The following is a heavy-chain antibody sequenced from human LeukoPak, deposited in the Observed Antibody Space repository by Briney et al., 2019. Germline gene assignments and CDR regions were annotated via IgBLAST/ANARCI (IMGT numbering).Heavy chain of an antibody. CDR3: TRDDSGDCDY. V-gene: IGHV1-69*04. CDR1: GGTFSSYA. CDR2: IIPILGIA. D-gene: IGHD2-15*01. J-gene: IGHJ4*02. Sequence: ASVKVSCKASGGTFSSYAISWVRQAPGQGLEWMGRIIPILGIANYAQKFQGRVTITADKSTSTAYMELSSLRSEDTAVYYCTRDDSGDCDYWGQGTLVTVSS.